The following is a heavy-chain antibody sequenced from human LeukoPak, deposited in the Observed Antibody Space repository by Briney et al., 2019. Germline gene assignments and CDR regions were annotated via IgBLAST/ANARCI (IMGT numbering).Heavy chain of an antibody. CDR2: IYYSGST. Sequence: SETLSLTCAVYGGSFSSYYWGWIRQPPGKGLEWIGSIYYSGSTYYNPSLKSRVTISVDTSKNQFSLKLSSVTAADTAVYYCARLATYYYDSSGYPCIDYWGQGTLVTVSS. D-gene: IGHD3-22*01. CDR3: ARLATYYYDSSGYPCIDY. J-gene: IGHJ4*02. CDR1: GGSFSSYY. V-gene: IGHV4-39*01.